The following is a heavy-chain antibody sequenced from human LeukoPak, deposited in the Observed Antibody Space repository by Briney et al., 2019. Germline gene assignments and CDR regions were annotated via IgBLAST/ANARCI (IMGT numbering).Heavy chain of an antibody. J-gene: IGHJ4*02. CDR1: GYSFTSYW. D-gene: IGHD6-19*01. Sequence: GESLQISCQGSGYSFTSYWIGWVRQMPGKGLEWMGIIYPGDPDTRYSPSFQGQVTISADKSISTAYLQWSSLKASDTAMYYCATVEYSSGWYYFDYWGQGTLVTVSS. CDR2: IYPGDPDT. V-gene: IGHV5-51*01. CDR3: ATVEYSSGWYYFDY.